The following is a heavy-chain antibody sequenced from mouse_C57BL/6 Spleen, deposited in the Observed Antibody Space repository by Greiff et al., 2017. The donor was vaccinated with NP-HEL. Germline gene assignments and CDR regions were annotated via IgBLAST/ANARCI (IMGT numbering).Heavy chain of an antibody. Sequence: VQLQQPGAELVKPGASVKLSCKASGYTFTSYWMHWVKQRPGQGLEWIGMIHPNRGSTNYNEKFKSKATLTVDKSSSTAYMQLSSLTSEDSAVYYCARGGYDYAMDYWGQGTSVTVSS. D-gene: IGHD2-2*01. V-gene: IGHV1-64*01. CDR2: IHPNRGST. J-gene: IGHJ4*01. CDR1: GYTFTSYW. CDR3: ARGGYDYAMDY.